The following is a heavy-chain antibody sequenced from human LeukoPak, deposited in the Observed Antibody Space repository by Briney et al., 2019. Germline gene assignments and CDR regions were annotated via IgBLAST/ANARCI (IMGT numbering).Heavy chain of an antibody. CDR3: ARDGYSGNDGL. V-gene: IGHV4-59*01. CDR1: GGSISSYF. D-gene: IGHD5-12*01. Sequence: SETLSLTCTVSGGSISSYFWSWIRQPPGKGLEWIGYIYYSGSTNYNPSLKSRVTISVETSKNQFSLKLSSVTAADTAVYYCARDGYSGNDGLWGQGTLVTVSS. CDR2: IYYSGST. J-gene: IGHJ4*02.